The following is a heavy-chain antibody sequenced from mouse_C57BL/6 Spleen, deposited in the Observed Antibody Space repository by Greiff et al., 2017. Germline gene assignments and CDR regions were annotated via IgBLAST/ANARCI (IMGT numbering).Heavy chain of an antibody. D-gene: IGHD2-4*01. Sequence: QVQLQQPGAELVKPGASVKLSCKASGYTFTSYWMQWVKQRPGQGLEWIGEIDPSDSYTNYNQKFKGKATLTVDTSSSTAYMQLSSLTSEDSAVYYCARWGLPGDWGQGTTLTVSS. CDR3: ARWGLPGD. CDR2: IDPSDSYT. V-gene: IGHV1-50*01. CDR1: GYTFTSYW. J-gene: IGHJ2*01.